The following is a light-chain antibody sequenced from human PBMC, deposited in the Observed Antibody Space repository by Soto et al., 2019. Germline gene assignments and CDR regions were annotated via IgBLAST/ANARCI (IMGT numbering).Light chain of an antibody. CDR2: DAS. CDR1: QSIRSF. CDR3: QQRSNWPPARS. Sequence: EIVLTQSPATLSLSPGETASLSCRASQSIRSFLAWYQHKPGQAPRLLIYDASNRATGIPARFSGSGSGTDFTLTISSLDPEDFAVYYCQQRSNWPPARSFXGGTKVDIK. J-gene: IGKJ4*01. V-gene: IGKV3-11*01.